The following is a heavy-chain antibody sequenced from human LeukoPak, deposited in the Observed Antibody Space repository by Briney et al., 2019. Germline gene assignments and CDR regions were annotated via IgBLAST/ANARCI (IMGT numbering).Heavy chain of an antibody. D-gene: IGHD1-26*01. V-gene: IGHV3-21*01. CDR3: ARDARQTYYSGSSKNRAFDI. Sequence: PGGSLRLSCAASGFTFSSYSMNWVRQAPGKGLKWVSSISSSSSYIYYADSVKGRFTISRDNAKNSLYLQMNSLRAEDTAVYYCARDARQTYYSGSSKNRAFDIWGQGTMVTVSS. J-gene: IGHJ3*02. CDR2: ISSSSSYI. CDR1: GFTFSSYS.